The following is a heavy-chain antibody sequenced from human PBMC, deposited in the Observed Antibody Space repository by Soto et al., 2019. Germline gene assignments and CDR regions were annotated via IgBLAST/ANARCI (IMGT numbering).Heavy chain of an antibody. J-gene: IGHJ4*02. Sequence: EVQLVESGGGLVQPAGSLRLSGAASGFTFSTHSMNWVRQAPGKGLEWISYITSSGVTMYADSVKGRFTISRDNAKNSLYLKMNSLRAEDTAVYFCVGEVGFQLIYWGQGTLVTVSS. CDR3: VGEVGFQLIY. V-gene: IGHV3-48*01. D-gene: IGHD2-2*01. CDR1: GFTFSTHS. CDR2: ITSSGVTM.